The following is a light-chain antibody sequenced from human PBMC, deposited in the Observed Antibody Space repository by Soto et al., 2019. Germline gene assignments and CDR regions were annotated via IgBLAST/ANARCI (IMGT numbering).Light chain of an antibody. J-gene: IGLJ2*01. CDR2: EVS. V-gene: IGLV2-14*01. CDR3: SSYTSITTPV. CDR1: SSDVGGYAY. Sequence: QSALTQPASVSGSPGQSITISCTGTSSDVGGYAYVSWYQQYPDKAPKLVISEVSNRPSGVSHRFSGSRSGNTASLTISGLQAEDEADYYCSSYTSITTPVFGGGTQLTVL.